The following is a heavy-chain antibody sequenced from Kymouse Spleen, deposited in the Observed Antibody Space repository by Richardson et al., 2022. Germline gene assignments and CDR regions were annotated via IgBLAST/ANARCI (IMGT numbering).Heavy chain of an antibody. V-gene: IGHV5-51*01. D-gene: IGHD3-10*01. CDR1: GYSFTSYW. CDR2: IYPGDSDT. CDR3: ARHDITMVRGVSPLLLRYGR. Sequence: EVQLVQSGAEVKKPGESLKISCKGSGYSFTSYWIGWVRQMPGKGLEWMGIIYPGDSDTRYSPSFQGQVTISADKSISTAYLQWSSLKASDTAMYYCARHDITMVRGVSPLLLRYGRLGPRDHGHRLL. J-gene: IGHJ6*02.